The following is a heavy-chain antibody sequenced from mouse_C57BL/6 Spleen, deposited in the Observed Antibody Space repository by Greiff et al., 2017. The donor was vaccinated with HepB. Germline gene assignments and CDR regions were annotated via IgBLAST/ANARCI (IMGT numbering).Heavy chain of an antibody. V-gene: IGHV1-55*01. CDR2: IYPGSGST. CDR3: ARQNYYGSSYVGWFAY. CDR1: GYTFTSYW. J-gene: IGHJ3*01. D-gene: IGHD1-1*01. Sequence: VQLQQPGAELVKPGASVKMSCKASGYTFTSYWITWVKQRPGQGLEWIGDIYPGSGSTNYNEKFKSKATLTVDTSSSTAYMQLSSLTSEDSAVYYCARQNYYGSSYVGWFAYWGQGTLVTVSA.